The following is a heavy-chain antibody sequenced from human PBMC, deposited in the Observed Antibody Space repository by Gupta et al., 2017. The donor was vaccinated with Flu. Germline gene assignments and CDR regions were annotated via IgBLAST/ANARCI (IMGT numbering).Heavy chain of an antibody. J-gene: IGHJ4*02. CDR2: ISSSSSYI. Sequence: EVQLVESGGGLVKPGGSLRLSCAVSEFTFSSYDMNWVRQAPGKGLEWVSSISSSSSYIYYADSVKGRFTISRDNAHNSMFLQMDSLRAEDTAVYYCVRDRSTTWHKGNYFDYWGQGTLVTVSS. CDR3: VRDRSTTWHKGNYFDY. CDR1: EFTFSSYD. D-gene: IGHD6-13*01. V-gene: IGHV3-21*01.